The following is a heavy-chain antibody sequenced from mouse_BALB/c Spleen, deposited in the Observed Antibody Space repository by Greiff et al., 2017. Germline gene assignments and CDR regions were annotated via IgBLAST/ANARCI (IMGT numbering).Heavy chain of an antibody. J-gene: IGHJ3*01. Sequence: EVKLVESGGGLVQPGGSRKLSCAASGFTFSSFGMHWVRQAPEKGLEWVAYISSGSSTIYYADTVKGRFIISRDNPKNTLFLQMTSLRSEDTAMYYCARGETYYGNYVAYWGQGTLVTVSA. CDR1: GFTFSSFG. D-gene: IGHD2-10*01. V-gene: IGHV5-17*02. CDR2: ISSGSSTI. CDR3: ARGETYYGNYVAY.